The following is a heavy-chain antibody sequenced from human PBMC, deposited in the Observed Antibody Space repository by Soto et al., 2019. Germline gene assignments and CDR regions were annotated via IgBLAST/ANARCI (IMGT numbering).Heavy chain of an antibody. D-gene: IGHD6-19*01. CDR1: GFTFSSYG. CDR3: ARDLGSGWYGGAFDI. V-gene: IGHV3-33*01. Sequence: QVQLVESGGGVVQPGRSLRLSCAASGFTFSSYGMHWVRQAPGKGLEWVAVIWYDGSNKYYADSVKGRFTISRDNSKNTLYLQMNSLRAEDTAVYYCARDLGSGWYGGAFDIWGQGTMVTVSS. CDR2: IWYDGSNK. J-gene: IGHJ3*02.